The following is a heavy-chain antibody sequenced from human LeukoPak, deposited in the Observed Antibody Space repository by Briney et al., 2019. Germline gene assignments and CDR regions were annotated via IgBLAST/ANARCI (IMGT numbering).Heavy chain of an antibody. D-gene: IGHD1-26*01. V-gene: IGHV4-38-2*02. CDR2: IYHSGST. Sequence: SETLSLTCTVSGYSISSGYYWGWIRQPPGKGLEWIGSIYHSGSTYYNPSLKSRVTISVDTSKNQFSLKLSSVTAADTAVYYCARDPNRRVGATTGLDYWGQGTLVTVSS. CDR1: GYSISSGYY. J-gene: IGHJ4*02. CDR3: ARDPNRRVGATTGLDY.